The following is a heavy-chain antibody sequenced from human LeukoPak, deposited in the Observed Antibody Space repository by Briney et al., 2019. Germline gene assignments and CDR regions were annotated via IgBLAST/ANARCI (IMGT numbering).Heavy chain of an antibody. D-gene: IGHD2-15*01. CDR3: AREGVVVRY. CDR2: ISNSGNTK. J-gene: IGHJ4*02. V-gene: IGHV3-48*03. CDR1: GFTFSSYE. Sequence: PGGSLRLSCAASGFTFSSYEMNWVRQAPGKGLEWVSYISNSGNTKYYADSVKGRFTISRDNAKDSLFLQMNSLRAEDTAVYYCAREGVVVRYWGQGTLVTVSS.